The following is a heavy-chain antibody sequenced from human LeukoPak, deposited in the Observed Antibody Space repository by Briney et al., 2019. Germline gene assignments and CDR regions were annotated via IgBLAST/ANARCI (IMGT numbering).Heavy chain of an antibody. CDR2: NSGGSS. D-gene: IGHD2-2*01. V-gene: IGHV3-23*01. Sequence: GGSLRLSCAASGFTFSTYGVYWVRQAPGKGLEWVSSNSGGSSYYADSVKGRFTISRDNSKNTLYLQMNSLRAEDTAVYYCAKDPGYAVNWGQGTLVTVSS. CDR3: AKDPGYAVN. J-gene: IGHJ4*02. CDR1: GFTFSTYG.